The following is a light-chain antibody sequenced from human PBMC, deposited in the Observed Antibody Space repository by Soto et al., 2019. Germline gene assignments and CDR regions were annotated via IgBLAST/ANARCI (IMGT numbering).Light chain of an antibody. CDR1: SSDVGGYNY. J-gene: IGLJ3*02. CDR2: DVS. V-gene: IGLV2-14*01. CDR3: SSYTSSSTWV. Sequence: QSALTQPASVSESPGQSITLSCTGTSSDVGGYNYVSWYQQHPGKAPKLMIYDVSNRPSGVSNRFSGSKSGNTASLTISGLQAEDEADYYCSSYTSSSTWVFGGGTKLTVL.